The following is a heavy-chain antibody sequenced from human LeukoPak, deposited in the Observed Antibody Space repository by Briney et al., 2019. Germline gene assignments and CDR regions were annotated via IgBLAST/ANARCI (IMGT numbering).Heavy chain of an antibody. V-gene: IGHV3-23*01. Sequence: GGTLRLSCAASGFTFSSYGMSWVRQAPGKGLEWVSAISGSGGSTYYADSVKGRFTISRDNSKNTLYLQMNSLRAEDTAVYYCAKSSLSYDILTGYYTPTYYFDYWGQGTLVTVSS. CDR1: GFTFSSYG. J-gene: IGHJ4*02. D-gene: IGHD3-9*01. CDR3: AKSSLSYDILTGYYTPTYYFDY. CDR2: ISGSGGST.